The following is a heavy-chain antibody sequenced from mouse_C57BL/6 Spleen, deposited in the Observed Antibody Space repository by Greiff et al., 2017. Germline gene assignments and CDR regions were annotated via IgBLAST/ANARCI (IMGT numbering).Heavy chain of an antibody. V-gene: IGHV1-61*01. CDR2: IYPSDSET. D-gene: IGHD2-4*01. Sequence: VQLQQPGAELVRPGSSVKLSCKASGYTFTSYWMDWVKQRPGQGLEWIGNIYPSDSETHYNQKFKDKATLTVDKSSSTAYMQLSSLTSEDSAVYYCARSGDYDKDYWGQGTTLTVSS. J-gene: IGHJ2*01. CDR1: GYTFTSYW. CDR3: ARSGDYDKDY.